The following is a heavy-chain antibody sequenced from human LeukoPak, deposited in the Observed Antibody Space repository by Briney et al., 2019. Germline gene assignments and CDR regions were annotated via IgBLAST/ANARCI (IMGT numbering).Heavy chain of an antibody. V-gene: IGHV3-74*03. D-gene: IGHD2/OR15-2a*01. CDR1: GFAFSVSW. CDR3: AKDYFGSLEY. CDR2: IKSDGSGT. J-gene: IGHJ4*02. Sequence: GGSLRLSCAASGFAFSVSWMHWVRQAPGKGLVWVSVIKSDGSGTAYADSVKGRFTVSRDNAKNTVYLQMNSLRDEDTAVYYCAKDYFGSLEYWGQGILVTVSS.